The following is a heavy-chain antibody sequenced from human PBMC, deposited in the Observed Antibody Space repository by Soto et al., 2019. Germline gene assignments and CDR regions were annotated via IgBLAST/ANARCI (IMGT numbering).Heavy chain of an antibody. CDR3: ARLWFGEDRTWFAP. CDR2: IYYSGST. V-gene: IGHV4-59*08. Sequence: SETLSLTCTVSGGSISSYYWSWIRQPPGKGLEWIGYIYYSGSTNYNPSLKSRVTISVDTSKNQFSLKLSSVTAADTAVYYCARLWFGEDRTWFAPWGQGTLVTVSS. CDR1: GGSISSYY. D-gene: IGHD3-10*01. J-gene: IGHJ5*02.